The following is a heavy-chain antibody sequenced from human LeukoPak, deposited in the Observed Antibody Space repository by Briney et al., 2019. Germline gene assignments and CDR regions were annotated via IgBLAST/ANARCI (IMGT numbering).Heavy chain of an antibody. D-gene: IGHD5-12*01. CDR3: TVYGGYDPSNYYYGMDV. J-gene: IGHJ6*02. V-gene: IGHV3-49*04. CDR1: GFTVSSNY. Sequence: GGSLRLSCAASGFTVSSNYMSWVRQAPGKGLEWVGFIRSKAYGGTTEYAASVKGRFTISRDDSKSIAYLQMNSLKTEDTAVYYCTVYGGYDPSNYYYGMDVWGQGTTVTVPS. CDR2: IRSKAYGGTT.